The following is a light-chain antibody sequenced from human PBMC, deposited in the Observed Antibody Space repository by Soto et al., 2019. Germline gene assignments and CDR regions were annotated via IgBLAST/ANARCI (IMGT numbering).Light chain of an antibody. Sequence: EIGLTQSPGTLSLSPGERVTLSCRASQTVSNSYIAWYQQKPGQAPRLLLYDASARATGIPDRVTGSGSGTDFTLTITRLEPEDFAVYYCQQYDRPPYTFGQGTKLEIK. CDR3: QQYDRPPYT. CDR1: QTVSNSY. J-gene: IGKJ2*01. V-gene: IGKV3-20*01. CDR2: DAS.